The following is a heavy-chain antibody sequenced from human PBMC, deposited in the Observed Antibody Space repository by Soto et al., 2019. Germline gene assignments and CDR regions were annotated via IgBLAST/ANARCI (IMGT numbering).Heavy chain of an antibody. CDR2: ISYDGSNK. Sequence: QVQLVESGGGVVQPGRSLRLSCAASGFTFSSYGMHWVRQAPGKGLEWVAVISYDGSNKYYADSVKGRFTISRDNSKNTLYLQMNSLRAEDTAVYYCAKGDAMVGGVITAIDWGQGTLVTVSS. D-gene: IGHD3-10*01. CDR3: AKGDAMVGGVITAID. J-gene: IGHJ4*02. CDR1: GFTFSSYG. V-gene: IGHV3-30*18.